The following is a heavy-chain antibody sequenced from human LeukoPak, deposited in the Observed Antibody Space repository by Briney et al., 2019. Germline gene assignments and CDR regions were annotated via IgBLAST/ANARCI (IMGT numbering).Heavy chain of an antibody. V-gene: IGHV1-2*02. CDR2: INPNSGVT. CDR1: GYTFTDYY. J-gene: IGHJ4*02. CDR3: ARTKPGMPFDY. Sequence: ASVKVSCKASGYTFTDYYMHWVRLAPGQGLEWMGWINPNSGVTNSAQKFQGRVTMTRDTSISTAYMELSSLTSDDTAVYSCARTKPGMPFDYWGQGTLVTVSS. D-gene: IGHD7-27*01.